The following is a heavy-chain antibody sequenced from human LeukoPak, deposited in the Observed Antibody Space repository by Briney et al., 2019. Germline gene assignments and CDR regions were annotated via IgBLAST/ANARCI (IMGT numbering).Heavy chain of an antibody. CDR2: INPNSGGT. CDR1: GYTFTSYD. Sequence: ASVKVSCKASGYTFTSYDINWVRQATGQGLEWMGWINPNSGGTNYAQKFQGRVTMTRDTSISTAYMELSRLRSDDTAVYYCARGFTGTTGYWGQGTLVTVSS. CDR3: ARGFTGTTGY. V-gene: IGHV1-2*02. D-gene: IGHD1-7*01. J-gene: IGHJ4*02.